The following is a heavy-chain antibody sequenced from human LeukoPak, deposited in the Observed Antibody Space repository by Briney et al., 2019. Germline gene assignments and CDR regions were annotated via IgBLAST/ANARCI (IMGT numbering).Heavy chain of an antibody. CDR3: ARDKLDSSSAEYYYYYGMDV. J-gene: IGHJ6*02. Sequence: GASVKVSCKASGGTFSSYAISWVRQAPGQGLEWMGGIIPIFGTANYAQKFQGRVTITPDESTSTAYMELSSLRSEDTAVYYCARDKLDSSSAEYYYYYGMDVWGQGTTVTVSS. CDR1: GGTFSSYA. V-gene: IGHV1-69*13. D-gene: IGHD6-6*01. CDR2: IIPIFGTA.